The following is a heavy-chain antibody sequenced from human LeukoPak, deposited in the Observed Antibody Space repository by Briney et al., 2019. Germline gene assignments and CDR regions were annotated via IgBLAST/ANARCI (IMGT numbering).Heavy chain of an antibody. CDR2: IYYSGST. J-gene: IGHJ3*02. CDR1: GGSISSYY. D-gene: IGHD3-10*01. CDR3: ARTEGGLWFGDINASDI. V-gene: IGHV4-59*01. Sequence: NPSETLSLTCTVSGGSISSYYWSWIRQPPGKGLEWIGYIYYSGSTNYNPSLKSRVTISVDTSKNQFSLKLSSVTAADTAVYYCARTEGGLWFGDINASDIWGQGTMVTVSS.